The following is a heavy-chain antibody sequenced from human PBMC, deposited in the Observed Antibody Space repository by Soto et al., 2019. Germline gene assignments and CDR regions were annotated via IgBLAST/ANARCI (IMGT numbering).Heavy chain of an antibody. Sequence: GASVKVSCKASGYTFTSYAMNWVRQAPGQGLEWVGWINTNTGNPTYAQGFTGRFVFSLDTSVSTAYLQICSLKAEDTAVYYCARDYQLPTITYYYYYYGMDVWGQGTTVTVSS. D-gene: IGHD2-2*01. V-gene: IGHV7-4-1*01. CDR2: INTNTGNP. CDR1: GYTFTSYA. J-gene: IGHJ6*02. CDR3: ARDYQLPTITYYYYYYGMDV.